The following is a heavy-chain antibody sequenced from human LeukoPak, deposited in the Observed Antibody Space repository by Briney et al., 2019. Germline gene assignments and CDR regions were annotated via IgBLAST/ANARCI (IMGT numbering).Heavy chain of an antibody. V-gene: IGHV1-8*01. Sequence: GASVKVSCKASGYTFTSYDINWVRQATGQGLEWMGWMNPNSGNTGYAQKFQGRVTMTRNTSISTAYMELSSLRSEDTAVYYCARDRRGKTAGILNWFDPWGQRTLVTVSS. D-gene: IGHD6-13*01. CDR2: MNPNSGNT. J-gene: IGHJ5*02. CDR3: ARDRRGKTAGILNWFDP. CDR1: GYTFTSYD.